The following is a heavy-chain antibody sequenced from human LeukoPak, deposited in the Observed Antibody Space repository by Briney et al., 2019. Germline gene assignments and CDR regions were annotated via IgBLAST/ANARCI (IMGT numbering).Heavy chain of an antibody. CDR1: GGSISNDGYY. CDR3: ARVEAATTNPRFDY. D-gene: IGHD5-24*01. V-gene: IGHV4-31*03. Sequence: SETLSLTCTVSGGSISNDGYYWSWIRQHPGKGLEWIGYIYYSGSAYYNPSLKSGFTISVDTSKNQFSLRLSSVTAADTAVYYCARVEAATTNPRFDYWGQGTLVTVSS. CDR2: IYYSGSA. J-gene: IGHJ4*02.